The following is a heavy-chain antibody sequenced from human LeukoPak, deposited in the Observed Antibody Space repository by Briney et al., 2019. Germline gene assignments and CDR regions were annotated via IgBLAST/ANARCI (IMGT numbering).Heavy chain of an antibody. V-gene: IGHV4-39*01. Sequence: SETLSLTCTVSGDSITRSNYYWGWIRQPPGKGLEWIGRMYYSGSTYHNPSLKSRVHISVDTSENQFSLRLISVTAADTDVYYCARHFPHMDYSGWKQGWFDPWGQGTLVTVSS. J-gene: IGHJ5*02. D-gene: IGHD6-19*01. CDR2: MYYSGST. CDR3: ARHFPHMDYSGWKQGWFDP. CDR1: GDSITRSNYY.